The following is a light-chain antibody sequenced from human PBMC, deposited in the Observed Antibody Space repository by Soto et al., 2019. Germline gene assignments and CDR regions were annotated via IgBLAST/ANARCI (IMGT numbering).Light chain of an antibody. CDR1: RSVSSTY. V-gene: IGKV3-20*01. CDR2: GAS. J-gene: IGKJ1*01. CDR3: QQYGSSGT. Sequence: EIVLTQSPGTLSLSPGERATLSCRASRSVSSTYLAWYQQRPGQAPRLLIYGASTRATGIPDRFSGSGSGTDFTLTISRLEPEDFAVYYCQQYGSSGTFGQGTRWIS.